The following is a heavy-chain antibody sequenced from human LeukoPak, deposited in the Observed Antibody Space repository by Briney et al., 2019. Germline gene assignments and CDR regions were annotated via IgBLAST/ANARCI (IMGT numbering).Heavy chain of an antibody. D-gene: IGHD6-6*01. CDR3: AREYSSSTGKASDY. V-gene: IGHV3-48*01. J-gene: IGHJ4*02. Sequence: GGSLRLSCAASGFTFSTYSMNWVRQAPGKGLEGVSYISSSSSSIYYADSVKGRFTISRDNAKNSLFLQMNSLRAEDTAMYYCAREYSSSTGKASDYWGQGTLVTVSS. CDR1: GFTFSTYS. CDR2: ISSSSSSI.